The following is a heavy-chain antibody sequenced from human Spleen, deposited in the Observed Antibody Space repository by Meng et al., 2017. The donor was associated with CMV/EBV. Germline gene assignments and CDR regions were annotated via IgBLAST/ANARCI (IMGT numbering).Heavy chain of an antibody. D-gene: IGHD3-3*01. Sequence: ASVKVSCKASGYIFTTYGISWVRQAPGQGLEWMGWTSAYSGNTNYAQMFQGRVTMTTDTSTSTAYMELRSLRSDDTAVYYCARGGQWLLYSDYWGQGTLVTVSS. CDR3: ARGGQWLLYSDY. CDR2: TSAYSGNT. J-gene: IGHJ4*02. CDR1: GYIFTTYG. V-gene: IGHV1-18*01.